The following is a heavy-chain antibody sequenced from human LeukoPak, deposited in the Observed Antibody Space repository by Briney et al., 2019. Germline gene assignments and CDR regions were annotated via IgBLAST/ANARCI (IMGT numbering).Heavy chain of an antibody. D-gene: IGHD2-2*01. CDR3: ARRQRYCSSTSCYLDY. CDR1: GXTFSSYA. J-gene: IGHJ4*02. Sequence: GGSLRLSCAASGXTFSSYAMDWVRQAPGKGLESVSAISSNGGSTYYANSVKGRFTISRDNSKNTLYLQMGSLRAEDMAVYYCARRQRYCSSTSCYLDYWGQGTLVTVSS. CDR2: ISSNGGST. V-gene: IGHV3-64*01.